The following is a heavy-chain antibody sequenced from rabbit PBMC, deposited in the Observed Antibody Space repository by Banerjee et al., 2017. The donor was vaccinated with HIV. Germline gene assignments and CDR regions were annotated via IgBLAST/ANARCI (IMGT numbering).Heavy chain of an antibody. V-gene: IGHV1S45*01. Sequence: EEYGGDLVQPEGSLTLTCKASGLDFSSSYWICWVRQAPGKGLEWIACIYTSSGSTWYASWAKGRFTISKTSSTTVTLQMTSLTAADTATYFCARSPNDGCGHCSFNLWGPGTLVTVS. CDR1: GLDFSSSYW. J-gene: IGHJ4*01. D-gene: IGHD1-1*01. CDR3: ARSPNDGCGHCSFNL. CDR2: IYTSSGST.